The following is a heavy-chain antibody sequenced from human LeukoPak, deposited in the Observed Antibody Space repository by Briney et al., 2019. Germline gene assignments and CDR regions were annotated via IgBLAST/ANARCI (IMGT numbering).Heavy chain of an antibody. CDR2: IHWDDDK. Sequence: ESGPTLLQPHQTLTLTYNFYGFSLRTRGVGVGGIRQPPGKALEWLPLIHWDDDKHYSPSLKSRLTIPKDTSKNQLVLTMTNMDPVDTATYYCAHSEGYCSGGSCYPYYYGMDVWGKGTTVTVSS. V-gene: IGHV2-5*02. CDR3: AHSEGYCSGGSCYPYYYGMDV. D-gene: IGHD2-15*01. CDR1: GFSLRTRGVG. J-gene: IGHJ6*04.